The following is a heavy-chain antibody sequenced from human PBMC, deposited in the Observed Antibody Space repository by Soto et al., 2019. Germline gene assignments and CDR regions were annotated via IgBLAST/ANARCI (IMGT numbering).Heavy chain of an antibody. CDR2: IIPIFGTA. CDR3: ASTQLRRFYFDY. J-gene: IGHJ4*02. Sequence: QVQLVQSGAEVKKPGSSLRFSCKASGGTLSSYAISWVRQAPGQGLEWMGGIIPIFGTANYAQKFQGRVTITADKSTSTAYMELSSLRSEDTAVYYCASTQLRRFYFDYWGQGTLVTVSS. D-gene: IGHD1-1*01. CDR1: GGTLSSYA. V-gene: IGHV1-69*06.